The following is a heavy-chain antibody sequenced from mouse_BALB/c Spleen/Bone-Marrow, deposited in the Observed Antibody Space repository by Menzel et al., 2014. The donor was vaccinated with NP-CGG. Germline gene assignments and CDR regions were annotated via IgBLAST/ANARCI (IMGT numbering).Heavy chain of an antibody. V-gene: IGHV1-31*01. CDR1: GYSITGYY. Sequence: VQLQQSGPELVKPGVSVKISCKASGYSITGYYMHWVKQSHVKSPEWIGRINPYNGATTYSQSFKDKASLTVDESSNTAYMDLHSLTSEDSAVYYCARGAYWGQGTLVTVSA. CDR3: ARGAY. J-gene: IGHJ3*01. CDR2: INPYNGAT.